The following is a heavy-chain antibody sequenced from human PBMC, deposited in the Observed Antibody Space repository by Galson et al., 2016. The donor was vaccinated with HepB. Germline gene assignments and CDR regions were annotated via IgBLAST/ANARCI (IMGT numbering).Heavy chain of an antibody. Sequence: SLRLSCAASGFTFSSYWMHWVRQAPGKGLVWVSRINGDGSSTTYADSVKGRFTISRDNAKNTLYLQMNSLRAEDTAVYYCARGSIIAAGRSGMDVWGRGTTVAVSS. J-gene: IGHJ6*02. CDR3: ARGSIIAAGRSGMDV. V-gene: IGHV3-74*01. CDR2: INGDGSST. CDR1: GFTFSSYW. D-gene: IGHD6-13*01.